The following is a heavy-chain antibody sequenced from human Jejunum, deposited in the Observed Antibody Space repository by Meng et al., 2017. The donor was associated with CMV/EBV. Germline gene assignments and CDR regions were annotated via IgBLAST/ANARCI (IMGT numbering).Heavy chain of an antibody. Sequence: EVRLVESGGGLIQPGGSLRLSCAASGFTVNSNYMSWVRQAPGKGLEWVSVLYSGGTTYYADSVKGRFTISRDNSKNTLYLQMNSLRAEDTAMYYCARFRGAGGSDFDYWGQGTLVTVSS. CDR3: ARFRGAGGSDFDY. D-gene: IGHD3-10*01. V-gene: IGHV3-53*01. CDR1: GFTVNSNY. CDR2: LYSGGTT. J-gene: IGHJ4*02.